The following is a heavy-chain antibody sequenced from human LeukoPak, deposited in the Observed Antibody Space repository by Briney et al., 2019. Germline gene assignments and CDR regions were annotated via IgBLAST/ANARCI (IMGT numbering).Heavy chain of an antibody. V-gene: IGHV4-34*01. Sequence: PSETLSLTCAVYGGSFSGYYWSWIRQPPGKGLEWIGEINHSGSTNYNPSLKSRVTISVDTSKNQFSLKLSSVTAADTAVYYCARGLSRPPPRDWGQGTLVTVSS. CDR2: INHSGST. CDR1: GGSFSGYY. CDR3: ARGLSRPPPRD. J-gene: IGHJ4*02.